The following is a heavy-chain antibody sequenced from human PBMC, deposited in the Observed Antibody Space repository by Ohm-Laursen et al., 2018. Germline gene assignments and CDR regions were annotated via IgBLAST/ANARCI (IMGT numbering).Heavy chain of an antibody. D-gene: IGHD2-2*01. CDR1: GYTFTGYY. CDR2: INPNSGGT. J-gene: IGHJ6*02. Sequence: EASVKVSCKASGYTFTGYYLHWIRQAPGQGLEWMGWINPNSGGTNSAQKFQGRVTMTRDTSISTAYMELSRLRSDDTAVYYCAREVRGEYYYYYYGMDVWGQGTTVTVSS. V-gene: IGHV1-2*02. CDR3: AREVRGEYYYYYYGMDV.